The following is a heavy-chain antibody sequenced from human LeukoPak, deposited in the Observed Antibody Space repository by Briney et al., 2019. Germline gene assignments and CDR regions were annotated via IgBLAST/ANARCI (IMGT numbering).Heavy chain of an antibody. CDR2: IYYRGSS. CDR3: AGAPLEPTVFEI. V-gene: IGHV4-59*08. D-gene: IGHD1-1*01. J-gene: IGHJ3*02. CDR1: GGSISSSY. Sequence: SETLSLTCKVSGGSISSSYWSWIRQPPGKGLEWIGYIYYRGSSNYNPSLKSLVTISVDTSKNQFSLKVTSVTAADTAVYYCAGAPLEPTVFEIWGQGALVSVSS.